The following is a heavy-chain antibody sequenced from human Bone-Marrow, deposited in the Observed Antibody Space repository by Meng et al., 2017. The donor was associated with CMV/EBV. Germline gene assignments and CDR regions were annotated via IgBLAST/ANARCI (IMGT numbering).Heavy chain of an antibody. V-gene: IGHV4-34*01. Sequence: GSLRLSCAVYGGSFSGYYWSWIRQPPGKGLEWIGEINHSGSTNYNPSLKSRVTISVDTSKNQFSLKLSSVTAADTAVYYCARGLGIWGQGTLVTVYS. CDR3: ARGLGI. CDR1: GGSFSGYY. D-gene: IGHD3-16*01. CDR2: INHSGST. J-gene: IGHJ4*02.